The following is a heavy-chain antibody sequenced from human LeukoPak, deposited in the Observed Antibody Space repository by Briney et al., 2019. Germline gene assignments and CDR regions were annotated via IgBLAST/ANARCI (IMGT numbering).Heavy chain of an antibody. D-gene: IGHD3-10*01. V-gene: IGHV1-8*01. CDR1: GYTFTSYD. CDR3: AREDALWFGELLFDAFDI. Sequence: ASVKVSCKASGYTFTSYDINWVRQATGQGLEWMGWMNPSSGNTGYAQKFQGRVTMTRNTSISTAYMELSSLRSEDTAVYYCAREDALWFGELLFDAFDIWGQGTMVTVSS. J-gene: IGHJ3*02. CDR2: MNPSSGNT.